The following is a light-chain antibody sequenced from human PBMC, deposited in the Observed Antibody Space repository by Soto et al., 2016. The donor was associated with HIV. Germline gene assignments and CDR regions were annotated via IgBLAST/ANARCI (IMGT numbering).Light chain of an antibody. Sequence: DIQMTQSPSSLSASVGDRVTITCRASQGISNSLAWYQQKPGKAPKLLITGTSTLRSGVPSRISGSGSGTDFTLTISSLQPEDVATYYCQTYDGALRIFTFGLGPK. CDR1: QGISNS. CDR3: QTYDGALRIFT. V-gene: IGKV1-27*01. J-gene: IGKJ3*01. CDR2: GTS.